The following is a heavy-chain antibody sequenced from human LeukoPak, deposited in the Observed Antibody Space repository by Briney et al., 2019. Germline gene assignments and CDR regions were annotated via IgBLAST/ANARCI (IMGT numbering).Heavy chain of an antibody. CDR1: GGSISSYY. CDR3: ARVLPVRGVISWFDP. CDR2: IYYSGST. V-gene: IGHV4-59*01. J-gene: IGHJ5*02. Sequence: PSETLSLTCTVSGGSISSYYWSWIRQPPGKGLEWIGYIYYSGSTNYNPSLKSRVTISVDTSKNQFSLKLSSVTAADTAVYYCARVLPVRGVISWFDPWGPGTLVTVSS. D-gene: IGHD3-10*01.